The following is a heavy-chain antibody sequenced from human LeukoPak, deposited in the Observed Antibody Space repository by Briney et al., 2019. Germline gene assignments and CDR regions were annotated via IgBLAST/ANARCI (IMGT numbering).Heavy chain of an antibody. D-gene: IGHD3-22*01. CDR3: VRGDDSGCYDYFDY. CDR1: GFTFSNFW. CDR2: IKQDETEK. J-gene: IGHJ4*02. V-gene: IGHV3-7*03. Sequence: GESLRLSCTASGFTFSNFWMGWVRQAPGKGLEWVANIKQDETEKFYLGSVKGRFTISRDNAKNSLYLQMNSLRVEDTALYYCVRGDDSGCYDYFDYWGQGALVTVSS.